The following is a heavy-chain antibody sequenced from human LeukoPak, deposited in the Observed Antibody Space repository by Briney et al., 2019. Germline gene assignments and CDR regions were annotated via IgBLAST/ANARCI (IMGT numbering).Heavy chain of an antibody. Sequence: SETLSLTCAVYGGSFSGYYWSWIRQPPGKGLEWIGEINHSGSTNYNPSLKSRVTISVDTSKNQFSLKLSSVTAADTAVYYCARNKAAAGTTGFDPWGPGTLVTVSS. CDR2: INHSGST. CDR1: GGSFSGYY. CDR3: ARNKAAAGTTGFDP. D-gene: IGHD6-13*01. V-gene: IGHV4-34*01. J-gene: IGHJ5*02.